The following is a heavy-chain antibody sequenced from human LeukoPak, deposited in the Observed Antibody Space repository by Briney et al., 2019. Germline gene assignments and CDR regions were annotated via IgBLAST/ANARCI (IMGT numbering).Heavy chain of an antibody. CDR1: GFTFDDYA. J-gene: IGHJ4*02. CDR2: ISWNSGSI. Sequence: GGSLRLSRAASGFTFDDYAMHWVRQAPGKGLEWVSGISWNSGSIGYADSVKGRFTISRDNAKNSLYLQMNSLRAEDTALYYCAKDITAVASYYFDYWGQGTLVTVSS. D-gene: IGHD6-19*01. CDR3: AKDITAVASYYFDY. V-gene: IGHV3-9*01.